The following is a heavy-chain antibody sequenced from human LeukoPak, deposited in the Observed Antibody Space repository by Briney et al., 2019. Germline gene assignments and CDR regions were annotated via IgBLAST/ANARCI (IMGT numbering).Heavy chain of an antibody. J-gene: IGHJ4*02. CDR3: AKAGWIQLWSIDY. Sequence: GGSLRLSCAASGFTFSSYAMHWVRQAPGKGLEWVALISYDGSNKYYADSVKGRFTISRDNSKNTLYLQMNSLRAEDTAVYYCAKAGWIQLWSIDYWGQGTRVTVSS. V-gene: IGHV3-30*04. D-gene: IGHD5-18*01. CDR1: GFTFSSYA. CDR2: ISYDGSNK.